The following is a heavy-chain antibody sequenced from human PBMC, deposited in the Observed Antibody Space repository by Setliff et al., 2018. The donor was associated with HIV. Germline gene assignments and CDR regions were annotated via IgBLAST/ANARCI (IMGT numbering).Heavy chain of an antibody. D-gene: IGHD3-22*01. V-gene: IGHV4-61*09. J-gene: IGHJ4*02. CDR1: GGSISSGGYY. CDR2: IYTSGST. CDR3: ARFAYYSDSGGYYHH. Sequence: SETLSLTCTVSGGSISSGGYYWSWIRQHPGKGLERIGHIYTSGSTNYNPSLKSRVTMSVDTSKNQFSLKLSSVTAADTAVYYCARFAYYSDSGGYYHHWGQGALVTVSS.